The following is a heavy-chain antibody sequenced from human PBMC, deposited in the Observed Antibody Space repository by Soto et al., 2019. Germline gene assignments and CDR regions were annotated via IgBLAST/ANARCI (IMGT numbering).Heavy chain of an antibody. CDR2: TDNSGIT. J-gene: IGHJ3*02. Sequence: EPRCLTTSVSGGTIGSLPSVLLRPVTGKRLEWIAYTDNSGITNYNPSLGSPVTTSIDTSRNQFSLRLSSVTAADTAVYYCARELFQFGPRVGTFEIWGQGTLVTVSS. CDR1: GGTIGSLP. V-gene: IGHV4-59*11. CDR3: ARELFQFGPRVGTFEI. D-gene: IGHD3-16*01.